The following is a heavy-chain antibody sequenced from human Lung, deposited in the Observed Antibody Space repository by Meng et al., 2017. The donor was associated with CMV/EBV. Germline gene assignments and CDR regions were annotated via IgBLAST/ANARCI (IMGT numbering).Heavy chain of an antibody. V-gene: IGHV4-59*01. Sequence: SXTXSLXCTVSGVSISNFYWGWIRQPPGGGLEWLGNVYSSGSTNYNPSLKSRVTMSVDTSRSQFSLNLTSVTAADTATYFCARGRGDDLWSGFYYYFENGXQGEXVTVSS. J-gene: IGHJ4*02. CDR1: GVSISNFY. CDR3: ARGRGDDLWSGFYYYFEN. CDR2: VYSSGST. D-gene: IGHD3-3*01.